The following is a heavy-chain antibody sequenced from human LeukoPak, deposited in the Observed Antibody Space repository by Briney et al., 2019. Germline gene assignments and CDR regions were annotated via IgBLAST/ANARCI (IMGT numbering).Heavy chain of an antibody. D-gene: IGHD3-22*01. J-gene: IGHJ4*02. CDR3: ARQTLTASDSFDY. CDR2: IYYDGST. Sequence: SETLSLTCTVSGGSISSSDYYWGWIRQPPGKGLEWIGSIYYDGSTYYTPSLKSRVTISVDTSKNQFSLKLTSVTAADTAVYYCARQTLTASDSFDYWGQGTLVTVSS. V-gene: IGHV4-39*01. CDR1: GGSISSSDYY.